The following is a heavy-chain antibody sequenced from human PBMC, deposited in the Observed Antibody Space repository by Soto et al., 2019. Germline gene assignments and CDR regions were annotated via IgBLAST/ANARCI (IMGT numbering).Heavy chain of an antibody. J-gene: IGHJ4*02. CDR3: ARDIVDGYSCYVWFALTPGVDY. V-gene: IGHV3-30-3*01. D-gene: IGHD5-12*01. CDR1: GFTFSSYA. Sequence: QVQLVESGGGVVQPGRSRRLSCAASGFTFSSYAMHWVRQAPGKGLEWVAVIAYVGSNKYYAKSVKGRFTISRDNSNNTLYLQLTGLGAEDTAVYCCARDIVDGYSCYVWFALTPGVDYWGQGTLVTGSS. CDR2: IAYVGSNK.